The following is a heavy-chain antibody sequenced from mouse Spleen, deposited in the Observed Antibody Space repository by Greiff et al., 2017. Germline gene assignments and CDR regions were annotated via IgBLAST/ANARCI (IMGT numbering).Heavy chain of an antibody. Sequence: EVQLVESGAELVRPGASVKLSCTASGFNIKDDYMHWVKQRPEQGLEWIGWIDPENGDTEYASKFQGKATITADTSSNTAYLQLSSLTSEDTAVYYCTITGSYYWGQGTTLTVSS. CDR3: TITGSYY. D-gene: IGHD4-1*01. CDR1: GFNIKDDY. CDR2: IDPENGDT. V-gene: IGHV14-4*01. J-gene: IGHJ2*01.